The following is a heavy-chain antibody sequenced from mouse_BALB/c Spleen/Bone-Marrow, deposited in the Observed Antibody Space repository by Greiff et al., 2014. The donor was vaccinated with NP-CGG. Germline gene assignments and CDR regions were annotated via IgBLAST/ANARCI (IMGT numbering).Heavy chain of an antibody. CDR1: GYTFTEYT. CDR2: INPNNGGT. Sequence: VHVKQSGPELVKPGASVKISCKTSGYTFTEYTMHWAKQSHGKSLEWIGGINPNNGGTSYNQKFKGKATLTVDKSSSTAYMELRSLTSEDSAVYYCARWKDGYYSWFAYWGQGTLVTVSA. J-gene: IGHJ3*01. V-gene: IGHV1-18*01. CDR3: ARWKDGYYSWFAY. D-gene: IGHD2-3*01.